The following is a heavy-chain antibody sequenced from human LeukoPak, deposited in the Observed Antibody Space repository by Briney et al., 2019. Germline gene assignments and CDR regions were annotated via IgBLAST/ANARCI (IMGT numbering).Heavy chain of an antibody. D-gene: IGHD6-13*01. CDR2: INPSGGST. CDR1: GYTFTGYY. J-gene: IGHJ3*02. V-gene: IGHV1-46*01. CDR3: AREGYSSSPELGAFDI. Sequence: ASVKVSCKASGYTFTGYYMHWVRQAPGQGLEWMGIINPSGGSTSYAQKFQGRVTMTRDTSTSTVYMELSSLRSEDTAVYYCAREGYSSSPELGAFDIWGQGTMVTVSS.